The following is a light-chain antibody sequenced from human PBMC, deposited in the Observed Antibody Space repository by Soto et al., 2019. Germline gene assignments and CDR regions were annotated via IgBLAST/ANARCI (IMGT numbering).Light chain of an antibody. Sequence: EIVLTQSPATLSFSQGERATFSGGAIQIFTTTYLAWYQQKPGRAPRLLIYGASSRATGIPDRFSGSGSGTDFTLTISRLEPEDFAVYYCQQYGSSPLTFGGGTKVEIK. CDR1: QIFTTTY. CDR2: GAS. CDR3: QQYGSSPLT. V-gene: IGKV3-20*01. J-gene: IGKJ4*01.